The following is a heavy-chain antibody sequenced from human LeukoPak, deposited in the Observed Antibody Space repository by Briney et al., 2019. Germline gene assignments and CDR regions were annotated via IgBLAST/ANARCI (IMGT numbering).Heavy chain of an antibody. CDR2: IKLDGSEE. D-gene: IGHD7-27*01. CDR3: ARDLNWETY. CDR1: GFSLSNYW. J-gene: IGHJ4*02. V-gene: IGHV3-7*01. Sequence: QPGGSLRLSCAASGFSLSNYWMSWVRQAPGKGLEWVAKIKLDGSEEYYVDSVKGRFTISRDNAKNSLYLQMNSLRAEDTAVYYCARDLNWETYWGQGTLVTVSS.